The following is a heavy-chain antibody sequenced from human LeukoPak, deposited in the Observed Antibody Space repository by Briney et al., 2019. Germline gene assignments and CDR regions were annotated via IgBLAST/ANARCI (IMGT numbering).Heavy chain of an antibody. CDR3: ARETYYYGMDV. Sequence: SETLSLTCTVSGGSISSYYWSWIRHPPGKGLEWIGYIYYSGSTNYNPSLESRVTMSVDTSKNQFSLKLSSVTAADTAVFYCARETYYYGMDVWGQGTTVTVSS. V-gene: IGHV4-59*01. J-gene: IGHJ6*02. CDR2: IYYSGST. CDR1: GGSISSYY.